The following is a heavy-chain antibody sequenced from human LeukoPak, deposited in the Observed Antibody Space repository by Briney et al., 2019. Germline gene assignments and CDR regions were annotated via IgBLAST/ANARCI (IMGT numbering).Heavy chain of an antibody. CDR2: ISGSGGST. CDR1: GFNFSSYA. Sequence: GSLRLFCAASGFNFSSYAMSWVRQAPGKGLEWVSAISGSGGSTYYADSVKGRFTISRDNSKNTLYLQMNSLRAEDTAVYYCAKTARNMITFGGVMSYWGQGTLVTVSS. D-gene: IGHD3-16*01. CDR3: AKTARNMITFGGVMSY. V-gene: IGHV3-23*01. J-gene: IGHJ4*02.